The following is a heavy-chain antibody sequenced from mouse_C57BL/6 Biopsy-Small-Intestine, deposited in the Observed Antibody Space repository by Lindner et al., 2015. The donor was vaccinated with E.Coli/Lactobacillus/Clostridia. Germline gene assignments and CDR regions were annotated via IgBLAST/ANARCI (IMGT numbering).Heavy chain of an antibody. CDR2: IYPGGGYT. V-gene: IGHV1-63*01. CDR1: GYTFTNYW. D-gene: IGHD2-4*01. Sequence: VQLQESGAELVRPGTSVKMSCKASGYTFTNYWIGWAKQRPGHGLEWIGDIYPGGGYTNYNEKFKGKATLTADKSSSTAYMQFSSLTSEDSAVYYCARMDLDDSHWYFDVWGTGTTVTVSS. J-gene: IGHJ1*03. CDR3: ARMDLDDSHWYFDV.